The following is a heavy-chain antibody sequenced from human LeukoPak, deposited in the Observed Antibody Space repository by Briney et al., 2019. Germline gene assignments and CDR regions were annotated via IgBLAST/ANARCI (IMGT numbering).Heavy chain of an antibody. D-gene: IGHD3-3*01. Sequence: SETLSLTCTGPGGPISSLYWSWIRQPPAQGLEWIGYSYYSVKANYNPSLKPQVTISVNTSNTQFSLQLNSVTSAHPAVYYFLRAVYRMSGTGAHFDYWGQRTLVTVSS. CDR3: LRAVYRMSGTGAHFDY. V-gene: IGHV4-59*11. CDR2: SYYSVKA. J-gene: IGHJ4*02. CDR1: GGPISSLY.